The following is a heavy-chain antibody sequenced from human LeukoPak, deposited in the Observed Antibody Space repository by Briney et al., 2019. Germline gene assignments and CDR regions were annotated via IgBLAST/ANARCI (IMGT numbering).Heavy chain of an antibody. Sequence: ASVKVSCKASGYTFTGYYMHWVRQAPGQGLEWMGRINPNSGGTNYAQKFQGRVTMTRDTSISTAYMELSSLRSEDTAVYYCARGPDGDGWYSYYFDYWGQGTLVTVSS. J-gene: IGHJ4*02. D-gene: IGHD6-19*01. CDR2: INPNSGGT. CDR3: ARGPDGDGWYSYYFDY. CDR1: GYTFTGYY. V-gene: IGHV1-2*06.